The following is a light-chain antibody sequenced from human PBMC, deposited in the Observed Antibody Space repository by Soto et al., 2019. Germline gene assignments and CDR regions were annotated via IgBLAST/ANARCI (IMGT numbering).Light chain of an antibody. J-gene: IGKJ5*01. CDR2: AAS. CDR1: QSVTSN. Sequence: SQSPYTLAVSTGEVATLSCWASQSVTSNLAWYQEKRGQAPRLLIYAASTRATGVPARFSGSGSGTEFTLTISSLQSEDFAVYYCQQYNNWPPITFAQGTRLATK. CDR3: QQYNNWPPIT. V-gene: IGKV3D-15*01.